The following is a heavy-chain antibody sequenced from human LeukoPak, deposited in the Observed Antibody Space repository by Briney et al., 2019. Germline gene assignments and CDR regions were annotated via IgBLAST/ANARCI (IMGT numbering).Heavy chain of an antibody. D-gene: IGHD1-26*01. J-gene: IGHJ4*02. CDR1: GGTSSSYA. V-gene: IGHV1-69*05. CDR3: ARVSAGIVNY. CDR2: IIPIFGTA. Sequence: GASVKVSCKASGGTSSSYAISWVRQAPGQGLEWMGGIIPIFGTANYAQKFQGRVTITTDESTSTAYMELSSLRSEDTAVSYCARVSAGIVNYWGQGTLVTVSS.